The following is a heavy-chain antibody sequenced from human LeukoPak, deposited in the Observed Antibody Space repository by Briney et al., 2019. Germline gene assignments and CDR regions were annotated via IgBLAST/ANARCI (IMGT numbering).Heavy chain of an antibody. CDR2: IYYSGST. Sequence: SETLSLTCTVSGGSISSSSYYWGWIRQPPGKGLEWIGSIYYSGSTYYNPSLKSRVTISVDTSKNQFSLKLSSVTAADTAVYYCARATYDFWSGHHYGMDVWGQGTPVTVSS. J-gene: IGHJ6*02. CDR3: ARATYDFWSGHHYGMDV. V-gene: IGHV4-39*01. CDR1: GGSISSSSYY. D-gene: IGHD3-3*01.